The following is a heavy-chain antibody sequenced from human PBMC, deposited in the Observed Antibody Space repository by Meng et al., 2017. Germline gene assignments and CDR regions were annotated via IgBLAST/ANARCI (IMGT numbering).Heavy chain of an antibody. CDR2: INEFGST. CDR3: ARQRGPDF. Sequence: QVQQQQGGAGLLKPSATLSPTCAVYVGSFSGYYWNWIRQPPGKGLEWIGEINEFGSTNYNPSLKSRVTILVDTSKNQFSLKLRSVTAADTAVYYCARQRGPDFWGQGSLVTVSS. CDR1: VGSFSGYY. D-gene: IGHD5-12*01. V-gene: IGHV4-34*01. J-gene: IGHJ4*02.